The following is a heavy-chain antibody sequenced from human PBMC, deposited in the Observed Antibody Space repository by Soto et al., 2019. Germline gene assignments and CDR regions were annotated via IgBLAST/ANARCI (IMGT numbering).Heavy chain of an antibody. J-gene: IGHJ4*02. D-gene: IGHD6-6*01. CDR2: MNPYSGNT. CDR3: ARSRGGSSASHDD. Sequence: QVQLVQSGAEVKKPGASVKVSCKASGYTFTNYDINWVRQATGQGLEWMGWMNPYSGNTGYAQEFQGRVTMTRDTSTSTAYMELSTLRSEDTAVYYCARSRGGSSASHDDWGQGTLVTVSS. V-gene: IGHV1-8*02. CDR1: GYTFTNYD.